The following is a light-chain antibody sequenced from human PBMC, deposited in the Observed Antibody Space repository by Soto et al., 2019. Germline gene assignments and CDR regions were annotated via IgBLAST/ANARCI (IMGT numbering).Light chain of an antibody. V-gene: IGLV2-11*01. Sequence: QSALTQPRSVSGSHGQSVTISCTGTSSDVGGYGYVSWYQQHPGKAPKLMIYDVYNRPSGVPDRFSGSKSGNTASLTISGLQAEDEAVYYCCSYACSSPFYVFGTGTKLTVL. CDR2: DVY. J-gene: IGLJ1*01. CDR3: CSYACSSPFYV. CDR1: SSDVGGYGY.